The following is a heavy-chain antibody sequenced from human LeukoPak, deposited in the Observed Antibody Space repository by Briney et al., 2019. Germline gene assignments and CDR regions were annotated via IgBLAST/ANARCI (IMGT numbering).Heavy chain of an antibody. Sequence: SETLSLTCTVSGGSISSYYWSWIRQPPGKGLEWIGYIYYSGSTNYKPSVKSRVTISVDTSRNQFSLKLSSVTAADTAVYYCARGGYYGSGNDFRFDPWGQGTLVTVSS. CDR1: GGSISSYY. J-gene: IGHJ5*02. D-gene: IGHD3-10*01. CDR3: ARGGYYGSGNDFRFDP. V-gene: IGHV4-59*01. CDR2: IYYSGST.